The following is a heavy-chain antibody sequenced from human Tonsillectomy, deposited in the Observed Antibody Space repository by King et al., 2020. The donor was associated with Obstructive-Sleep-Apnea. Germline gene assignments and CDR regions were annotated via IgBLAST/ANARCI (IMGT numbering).Heavy chain of an antibody. CDR3: ARESGGTTMYYIASNFDC. Sequence: QLVQSGAEVKKPGASVKVSCKASGYTFTTYGISWVRQAPGQGLEWMGWISPYNGKTNYGQKVQGRVTMTTDTSTSTAYMELRSLRSDDTAVYYCARESGGTTMYYIASNFDCWGQGTLVTVSS. D-gene: IGHD2-15*01. V-gene: IGHV1-18*04. J-gene: IGHJ4*02. CDR1: GYTFTTYG. CDR2: ISPYNGKT.